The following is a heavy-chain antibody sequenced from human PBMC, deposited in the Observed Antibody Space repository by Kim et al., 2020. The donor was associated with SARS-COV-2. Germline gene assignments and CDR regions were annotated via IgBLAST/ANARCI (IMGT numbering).Heavy chain of an antibody. J-gene: IGHJ6*02. CDR3: ARSMCCDILTGYYKYYYYGMDV. V-gene: IGHV3-48*03. Sequence: GGSLRLSCAASGFTFSSYEMNWVRQAPGKGLEWVSYISSSGSTIYYADSVKGRFTIFRDNAKNSLYLQMNSLRAEDTAVYYCARSMCCDILTGYYKYYYYGMDVWGQGTTVTVSS. D-gene: IGHD3-9*01. CDR2: ISSSGSTI. CDR1: GFTFSSYE.